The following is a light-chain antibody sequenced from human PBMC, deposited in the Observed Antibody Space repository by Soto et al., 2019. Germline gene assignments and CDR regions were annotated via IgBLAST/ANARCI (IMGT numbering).Light chain of an antibody. Sequence: EIVMTQSPATLSVSPGGRAPLSCRASQSVSSKLAWYQQKAGQAPRLLIYGASTRATGIPARFSGSGSGTEFTLTISSLQSDDSAVYYCQQYDNWPPITFGQGTRLEIK. CDR2: GAS. V-gene: IGKV3-15*01. CDR3: QQYDNWPPIT. J-gene: IGKJ5*01. CDR1: QSVSSK.